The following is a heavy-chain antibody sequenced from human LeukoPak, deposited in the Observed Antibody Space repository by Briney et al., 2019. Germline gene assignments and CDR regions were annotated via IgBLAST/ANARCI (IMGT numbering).Heavy chain of an antibody. CDR1: GGSISSYY. CDR2: IYTSGST. CDR3: ARDSRSTYYYYMDV. V-gene: IGHV4-4*07. J-gene: IGHJ6*03. Sequence: AETLSLTCAVSGGSISSYYWTWIRQPAGKGLEWIGRIYTSGSTNYNPSLKSRVTMSVDTSKNQFSLKLNSVTAADTAVYYCARDSRSTYYYYMDVWGKGTTVTVSS. D-gene: IGHD2-2*01.